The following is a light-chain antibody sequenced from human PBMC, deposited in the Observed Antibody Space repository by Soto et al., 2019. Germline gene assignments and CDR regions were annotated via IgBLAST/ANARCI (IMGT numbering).Light chain of an antibody. CDR2: KAS. J-gene: IGKJ1*01. CDR3: QHYNRYSEA. Sequence: DIQMTQSPSTLSGSVGDRVTITCRASQTISSWLAWYQQKPGKAPKLLIYKASTLKSGVPSRFSGSGSGTEFTLTISSLQPDDFATYYCQHYNRYSEAFGQGTKVEIK. CDR1: QTISSW. V-gene: IGKV1-5*03.